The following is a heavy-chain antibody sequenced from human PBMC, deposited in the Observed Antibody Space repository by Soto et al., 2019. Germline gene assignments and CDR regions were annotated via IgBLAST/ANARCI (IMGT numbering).Heavy chain of an antibody. D-gene: IGHD6-6*01. V-gene: IGHV4-4*02. J-gene: IGHJ6*02. Sequence: QVQLQESGPGLVKPSGTLSLTCAVSGGSISSSNWWSWVRQPPGKGLEWIGEIYHSGSTNYNPSLKSRVTISVDKSKNQFSRKLSSVTAADTAVDYCASLYSSSSGGMDVWGQGTTVTVSS. CDR1: GGSISSSNW. CDR3: ASLYSSSSGGMDV. CDR2: IYHSGST.